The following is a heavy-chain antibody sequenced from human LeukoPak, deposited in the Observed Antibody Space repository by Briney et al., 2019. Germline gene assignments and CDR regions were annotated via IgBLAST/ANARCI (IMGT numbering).Heavy chain of an antibody. CDR2: INVGAGTT. CDR3: AGGLLGNSGYSPYDV. Sequence: ASVKVSCKASGYTFTTYYMHWVRQAPGQGLEWMGIINVGAGTTSFARKFQGRVTMTRDTSTSTVYMDLGSLRSDDTAVYYCAGGLLGNSGYSPYDVWGQGTMVTVSS. CDR1: GYTFTTYY. V-gene: IGHV1-46*01. J-gene: IGHJ3*01. D-gene: IGHD3-22*01.